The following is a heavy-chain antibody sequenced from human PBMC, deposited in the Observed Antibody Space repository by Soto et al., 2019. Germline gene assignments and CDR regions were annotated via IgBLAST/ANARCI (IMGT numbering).Heavy chain of an antibody. CDR3: AKGSALWRYYDSSGFFDY. D-gene: IGHD3-22*01. CDR1: GFTFSSYA. J-gene: IGHJ4*02. CDR2: ISGSGGST. V-gene: IGHV3-23*01. Sequence: PGGSLRLSCAASGFTFSSYAMSWVRQAPGKGLEWVSAISGSGGSTYYADSVKGRFTISRDNSKNTLYLQMNSLRAEDTAVYYCAKGSALWRYYDSSGFFDYWGQGTLVTVSS.